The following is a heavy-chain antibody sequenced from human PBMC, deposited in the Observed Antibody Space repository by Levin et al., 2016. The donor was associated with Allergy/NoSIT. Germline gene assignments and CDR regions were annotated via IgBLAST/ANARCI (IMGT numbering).Heavy chain of an antibody. Sequence: GESLKISCAASGFSFSSYAMNWVRQAPGKGLEWVSSISGTGGTTYYADSVKGRFTISRDNSKNTLFLQMHNLRAEDTAVYFCANDLGYNSDSYGNWGTYYYAMDVWGQGTTVTVSS. CDR1: GFSFSSYA. CDR2: ISGTGGTT. CDR3: ANDLGYNSDSYGNWGTYYYAMDV. D-gene: IGHD3-22*01. J-gene: IGHJ6*02. V-gene: IGHV3-23*01.